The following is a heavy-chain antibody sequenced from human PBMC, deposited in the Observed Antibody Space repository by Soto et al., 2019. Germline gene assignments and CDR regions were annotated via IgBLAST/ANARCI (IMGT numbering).Heavy chain of an antibody. CDR2: IIPIFGTA. CDR3: ARDLVPIYDSRIYAFDI. CDR1: GGTFSSYA. J-gene: IGHJ3*02. Sequence: SVKISCKASGGTFSSYAISWVRQAPGQGLEWMGGIIPIFGTANYAQKFQGRVTITADESTRTAYMELSSLRSEETAVYYCARDLVPIYDSRIYAFDIWGQVTMVTVS. V-gene: IGHV1-69*13. D-gene: IGHD3-22*01.